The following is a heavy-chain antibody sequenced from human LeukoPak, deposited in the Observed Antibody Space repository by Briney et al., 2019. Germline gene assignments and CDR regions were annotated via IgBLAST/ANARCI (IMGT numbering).Heavy chain of an antibody. D-gene: IGHD6-19*01. CDR2: ISSSSSYI. J-gene: IGHJ4*02. CDR1: GYTFSSYS. Sequence: PGGSLRLSCAASGYTFSSYSMNWVRQAPGKGLEWVSSISSSSSYIYYADSVKGRFTISRDNAKNSLYLQMNSLRAEDTAVYYCASLDRAASSGWPKTPDYWGQGTLVTVSS. CDR3: ASLDRAASSGWPKTPDY. V-gene: IGHV3-21*01.